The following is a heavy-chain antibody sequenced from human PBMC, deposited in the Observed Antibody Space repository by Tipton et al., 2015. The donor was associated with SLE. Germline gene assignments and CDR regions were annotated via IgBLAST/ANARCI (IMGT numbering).Heavy chain of an antibody. Sequence: TLSLTCTVSGGSISSYYWSWIRQPPGKGREWIGYIYYSGSTNYNPSIKSQVTISVDTSNNQFSLKLSSVTAADTAVYYCARIWGSYSGMDFWGQGTTVTVSS. V-gene: IGHV4-59*01. D-gene: IGHD3-16*01. CDR3: ARIWGSYSGMDF. CDR2: IYYSGST. CDR1: GGSISSYY. J-gene: IGHJ6*02.